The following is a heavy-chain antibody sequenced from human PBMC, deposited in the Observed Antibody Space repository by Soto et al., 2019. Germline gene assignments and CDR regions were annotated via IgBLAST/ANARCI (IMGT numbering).Heavy chain of an antibody. CDR1: GGSFSGYY. D-gene: IGHD2-15*01. CDR3: ARGPYCSGGSCYSPHAFDI. V-gene: IGHV4-34*01. Sequence: SETLSLTCAVYGGSFSGYYWSWIRQPPGKGLEWIGEINHSGSTNYNPSLKSRVTISVDTSKNQFSLKLSSVTAAVTAVYYCARGPYCSGGSCYSPHAFDIWGQGTMVTVSS. CDR2: INHSGST. J-gene: IGHJ3*02.